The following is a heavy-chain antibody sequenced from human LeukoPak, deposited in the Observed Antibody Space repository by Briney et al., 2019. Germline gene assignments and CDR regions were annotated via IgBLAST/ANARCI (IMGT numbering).Heavy chain of an antibody. V-gene: IGHV3-23*01. J-gene: IGHJ6*03. D-gene: IGHD4-17*01. CDR1: GFTFSSYA. Sequence: GGSLRLSCAASGFTFSSYAMSWVRQAPGKGLEWVSAISGSGGSTYYADSVKGRFTISRDNAKNSLYLQMNSLRAEDTAVYYCARGNGDFLSGYMDVWGKGTTVTVSS. CDR2: ISGSGGST. CDR3: ARGNGDFLSGYMDV.